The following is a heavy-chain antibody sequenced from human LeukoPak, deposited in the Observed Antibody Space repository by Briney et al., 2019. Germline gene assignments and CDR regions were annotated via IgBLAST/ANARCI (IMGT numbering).Heavy chain of an antibody. CDR3: ASWVGRDN. CDR1: GFTFSSYW. Sequence: GGSLRLSCAASGFTFSSYWMTWFRQAPGKRLEWVANTNQDGSAKYYVDSVKGRFTVSRDNAETSVFLQMNSLRNEDTAVYFCASWVGRDNWGQGTLVTVSS. D-gene: IGHD1-26*01. V-gene: IGHV3-7*01. J-gene: IGHJ4*02. CDR2: TNQDGSAK.